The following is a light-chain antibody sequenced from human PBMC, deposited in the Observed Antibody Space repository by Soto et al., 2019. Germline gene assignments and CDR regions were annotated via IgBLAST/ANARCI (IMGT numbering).Light chain of an antibody. J-gene: IGKJ1*01. CDR3: MQGTHWPWT. Sequence: DVVMTQSPLSLPVTLGQPASISCRSSQSPLYSDGNTYLSWFQQRPGQSPRRLIYKVSNRDSGVPDRFSGSGSGTDFTLEISRVEAEDVGVYYCMQGTHWPWTFGQGTKV. V-gene: IGKV2-30*01. CDR1: QSPLYSDGNTY. CDR2: KVS.